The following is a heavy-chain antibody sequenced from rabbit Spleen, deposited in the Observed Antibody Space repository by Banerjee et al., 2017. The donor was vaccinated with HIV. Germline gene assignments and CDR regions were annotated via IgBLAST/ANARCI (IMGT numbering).Heavy chain of an antibody. Sequence: QSLEESGGGLVKPGASLTLTCKASGIDFSNDYMCWVRQAPGTGLEWIACIYIGSSGSTYYASWAKGRFTISKTSSTTVTLQMTSLTAADTATYFCARDLYDENDLWGQGTLVTVS. J-gene: IGHJ3*01. CDR2: IYIGSSGST. CDR1: GIDFSNDY. V-gene: IGHV1S40*01. D-gene: IGHD2-1*01. CDR3: ARDLYDENDL.